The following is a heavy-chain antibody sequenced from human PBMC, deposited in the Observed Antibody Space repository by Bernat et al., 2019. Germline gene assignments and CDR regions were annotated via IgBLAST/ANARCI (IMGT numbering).Heavy chain of an antibody. CDR1: GFTFNSYA. CDR3: ARDDAVGGGFLDY. Sequence: EVPPLEFGGSLVQPGGSLRPPCGAGGFTFNSYAMSRVRPAPGKGAEWVPRMDGGGGATDYIDSVKGRFTIFRDSSKNTLYLQMSSLRAEDTAVYYCARDDAVGGGFLDYWGQGTLVTVSS. CDR2: MDGGGGAT. V-gene: IGHV3-23*01. J-gene: IGHJ4*02. D-gene: IGHD3-3*01.